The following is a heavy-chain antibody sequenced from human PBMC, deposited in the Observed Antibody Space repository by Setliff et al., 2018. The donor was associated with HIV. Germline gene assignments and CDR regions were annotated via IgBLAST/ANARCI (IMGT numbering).Heavy chain of an antibody. J-gene: IGHJ4*02. CDR3: ARVNFLGGSSTSCPVHY. V-gene: IGHV4-30-2*06. D-gene: IGHD2-2*01. CDR1: GGSISSGGYS. Sequence: SETLSLTCAVSGGSISSGGYSWSWIRQSPGKGLEWIGYIYHTGNTYYNPSLKSRITISLDRSQNHFSLRLTSVAAADTAVFYCARVNFLGGSSTSCPVHYWGQGTLVTVSS. CDR2: IYHTGNT.